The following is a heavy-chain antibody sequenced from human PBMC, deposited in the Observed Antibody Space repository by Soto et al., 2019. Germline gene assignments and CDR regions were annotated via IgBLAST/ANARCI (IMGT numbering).Heavy chain of an antibody. CDR3: ALRTGNWNPLAD. CDR1: GGTTSSYT. Sequence: QVQLVQPGAAVEKPGSSVKVSCKASGGTTSSYTISWVRQAPGQGFQWMGNIVLMINKVDYAQKFQGRVTITADKSTRTVYMELGSLISEDTAVYFCALRTGNWNPLADWGQGTLVSVSS. D-gene: IGHD1-1*01. J-gene: IGHJ4*02. CDR2: IVLMINKV. V-gene: IGHV1-69*02.